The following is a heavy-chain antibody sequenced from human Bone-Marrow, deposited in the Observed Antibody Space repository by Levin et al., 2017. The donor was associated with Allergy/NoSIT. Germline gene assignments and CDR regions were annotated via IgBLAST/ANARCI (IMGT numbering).Heavy chain of an antibody. J-gene: IGHJ6*03. CDR3: ARFGSHYVGSGRGYYYYLDG. V-gene: IGHV4-59*03. CDR2: IYYSGST. Sequence: SETLSLTCTVSGGSISGYYWGWLRQPPGKGLESIGFIYYSGSTNYNPSLKSRVTMSVDTSKSQFSLKLSSVTTADTSVYYCARFGSHYVGSGRGYYYYLDGWGKGTTVTVSS. CDR1: GGSISGYY. D-gene: IGHD3-10*01.